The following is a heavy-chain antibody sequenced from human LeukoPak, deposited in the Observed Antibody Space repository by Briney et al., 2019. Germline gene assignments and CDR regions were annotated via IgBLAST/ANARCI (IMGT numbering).Heavy chain of an antibody. CDR2: ISGSGGST. J-gene: IGHJ5*02. V-gene: IGHV3-23*01. Sequence: QPGGTLRLSCAASGFTFSSYGMSWVRQAPGKGLEWVSAISGSGGSTYYADSVKGRFTISRDNSKNTLYLQMNSLRAEDTAVYYCARIFTQGYSSSWDNWFDPWGQGTLVTVSS. CDR1: GFTFSSYG. D-gene: IGHD6-13*01. CDR3: ARIFTQGYSSSWDNWFDP.